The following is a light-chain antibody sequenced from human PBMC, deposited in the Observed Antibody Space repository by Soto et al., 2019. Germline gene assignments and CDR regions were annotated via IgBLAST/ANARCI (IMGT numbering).Light chain of an antibody. CDR3: QQYNNWPQT. CDR2: GAS. J-gene: IGKJ1*01. CDR1: QSVGSN. V-gene: IGKV3-15*01. Sequence: ERVLTQSPVTLSVSPGERVALSCRASQSVGSNLAWYQQKLGQAPRLLIYGASTRATGIPAGFSGSGSGREFTLTISSLQSEDFAVYYCQQYNNWPQTFGQGTKVDIK.